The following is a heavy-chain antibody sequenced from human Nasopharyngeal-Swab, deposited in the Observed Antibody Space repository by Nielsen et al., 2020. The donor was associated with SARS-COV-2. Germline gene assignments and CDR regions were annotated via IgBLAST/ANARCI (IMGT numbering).Heavy chain of an antibody. CDR3: ARDNYGSGSYLSYGMDV. CDR1: GGSTSSGGYY. CDR2: IYYSGST. V-gene: IGHV4-31*03. Sequence: SETLSLTCTVSGGSTSSGGYYWSWIRQHPGKGLEWIGYIYYSGSTYYNPSLKSRVTISVDTSKNQFSLKLSSVTAADTAVYYCARDNYGSGSYLSYGMDVWGQGTTVTVSS. D-gene: IGHD3-10*01. J-gene: IGHJ6*02.